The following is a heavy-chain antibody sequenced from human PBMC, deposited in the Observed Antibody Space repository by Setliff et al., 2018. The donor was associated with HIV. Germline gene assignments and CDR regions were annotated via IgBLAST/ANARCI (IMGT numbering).Heavy chain of an antibody. CDR2: ISPSGGA. V-gene: IGHV4-34*01. CDR3: ARGVTLGRGVIAESPLYVMDV. CDR1: GGPFSDYF. Sequence: SETLSLTCASFGGPFSDYFWTWLRQPPGKGLEWIGHISPSGGAGYSPSLKTRAAISLVTSRSQIVLRLSSVAAADTATYYCARGVTLGRGVIAESPLYVMDVWGEGTPVTVSS. D-gene: IGHD3-10*01. J-gene: IGHJ6*03.